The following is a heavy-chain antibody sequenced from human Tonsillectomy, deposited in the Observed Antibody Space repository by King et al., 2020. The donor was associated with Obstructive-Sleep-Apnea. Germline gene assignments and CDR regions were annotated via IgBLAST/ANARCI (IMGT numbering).Heavy chain of an antibody. D-gene: IGHD3-10*01. CDR1: GFSLNTSEVA. Sequence: TLKESDPALVKPTQTLTLTCTFSGFSLNTSEVAVGWIRQPPGKALEWLALIYWDDDKRYSPSLKSSLTITKDTSKNQVVLTMTNMDPVDTATYYCAHSTLWFGELGYFDYWGQGTLVTVSS. V-gene: IGHV2-5*02. J-gene: IGHJ4*02. CDR3: AHSTLWFGELGYFDY. CDR2: IYWDDDK.